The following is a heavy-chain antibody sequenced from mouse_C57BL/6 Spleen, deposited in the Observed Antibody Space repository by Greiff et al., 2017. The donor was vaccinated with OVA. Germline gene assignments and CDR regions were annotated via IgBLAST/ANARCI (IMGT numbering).Heavy chain of an antibody. CDR1: GYTFTSYW. CDR3: ARDYDYDRFAY. CDR2: IDPSDSEP. J-gene: IGHJ3*01. Sequence: QVQLQQPGAELVRPGSSVKLSCKASGYTFTSYWMHWVKQRPIQGLEWIGNIDPSDSEPHYNQKFKDKATLTVDKSSSTAYMQLSSLTSEDSAVYYCARDYDYDRFAYWGQGTLVTVSA. V-gene: IGHV1-52*01. D-gene: IGHD2-4*01.